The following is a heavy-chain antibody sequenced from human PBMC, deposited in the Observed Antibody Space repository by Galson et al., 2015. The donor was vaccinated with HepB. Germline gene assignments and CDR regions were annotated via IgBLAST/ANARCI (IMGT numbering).Heavy chain of an antibody. V-gene: IGHV3-48*02. CDR2: ITTGGNSL. CDR3: ARSPWSPLYFDH. Sequence: SLRLSCAGSGYTFSSYTMSWVHQAPGKGLEWISYITTGGNSLFYLDSVKDRFTISRDNANSSLYLQMNSLRDEDTAVYFCARSPWSPLYFDHWGQGTLVTVSS. CDR1: GYTFSSYT. J-gene: IGHJ4*02. D-gene: IGHD2-15*01.